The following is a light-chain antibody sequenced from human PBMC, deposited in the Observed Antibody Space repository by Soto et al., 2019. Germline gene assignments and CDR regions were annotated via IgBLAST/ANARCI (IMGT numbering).Light chain of an antibody. CDR2: GAS. J-gene: IGKJ5*01. CDR3: QQYGSSPIT. V-gene: IGKV3-15*01. CDR1: QSVSSN. Sequence: EIVMTQSPATLSVSPGERVTLSCRASQSVSSNLAWYQQKPGQAPRLLIYGASTRATGIPARFSGSESGTDFTLTISRLEPEDFAVYYCQQYGSSPITFGQGTRLEI.